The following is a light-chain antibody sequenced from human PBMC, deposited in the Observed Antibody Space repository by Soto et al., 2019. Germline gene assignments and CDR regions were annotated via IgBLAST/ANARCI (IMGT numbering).Light chain of an antibody. Sequence: IQMTQSPSSLSASVGDRVTITCRASQAINKYLAWYQQRPGTVPKLLIYSASTLKSGVPSRFSGSRSGTDFTLTISSLQPEDVATYYCQKYSGVPVTFGQGTLLEIK. CDR1: QAINKY. J-gene: IGKJ5*01. V-gene: IGKV1-27*01. CDR2: SAS. CDR3: QKYSGVPVT.